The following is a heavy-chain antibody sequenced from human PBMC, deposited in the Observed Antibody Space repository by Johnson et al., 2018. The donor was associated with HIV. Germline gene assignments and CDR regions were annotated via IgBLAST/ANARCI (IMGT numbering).Heavy chain of an antibody. CDR1: GFKFSDFY. Sequence: QVQLVESGGGLVKPGGSLRLSCAVSGFKFSDFYMTWIRQVPGKGLECVSYISSSGAGIYYADSVRGRFTISRDNAKNTAYLQMNSLKTEDTAVYYCTRQADIWGQGTMVTVSS. V-gene: IGHV3-11*01. J-gene: IGHJ3*02. CDR2: ISSSGAGI. CDR3: TRQADI.